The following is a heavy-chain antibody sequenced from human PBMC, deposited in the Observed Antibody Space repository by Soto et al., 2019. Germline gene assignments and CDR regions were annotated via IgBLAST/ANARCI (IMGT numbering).Heavy chain of an antibody. CDR1: GFTFSSYA. V-gene: IGHV3-23*01. D-gene: IGHD2-21*02. CDR2: ITYNGSSK. J-gene: IGHJ4*02. CDR3: AKGPLAYCGGDCYAFDY. Sequence: GGSLRLSCAASGFTFSSYAMSWVRQAPGKGLEWVSVITYNGSSKYYADSVKGRFTISRDNSKNTLYLQMNSLRAEDTAVYYCAKGPLAYCGGDCYAFDYWGQGTLVTVSS.